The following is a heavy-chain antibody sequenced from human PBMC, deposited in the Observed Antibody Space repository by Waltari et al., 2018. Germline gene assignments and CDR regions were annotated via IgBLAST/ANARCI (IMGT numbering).Heavy chain of an antibody. Sequence: QVQLGQSEAEVTEPGSAVTVSCKASGGTFSSYAISWVRQAPVQGLAWMGGIIPIFGTANYAQKFQSRVTLNMDESTSTASMELSSLRDEETAGYDCYVDTAMVNVYWGQGTLVTVSS. CDR3: YVDTAMVNVY. J-gene: IGHJ4*02. V-gene: IGHV1-69*05. CDR1: GGTFSSYA. D-gene: IGHD5-18*01. CDR2: IIPIFGTA.